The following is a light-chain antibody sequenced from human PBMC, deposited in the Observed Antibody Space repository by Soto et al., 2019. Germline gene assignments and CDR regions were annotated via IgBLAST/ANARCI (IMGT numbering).Light chain of an antibody. J-gene: IGKJ1*01. CDR1: QSVSSN. Sequence: EIVMTQSPATLSVSPGERATLSCRASQSVSSNLAWYQQKPGQAPRLLIYRASTRATGIPARFSGSGSGTEFTLTISSLQSEDFAVYYCQPYNNWPTWTFGQGTKVEIK. V-gene: IGKV3-15*01. CDR3: QPYNNWPTWT. CDR2: RAS.